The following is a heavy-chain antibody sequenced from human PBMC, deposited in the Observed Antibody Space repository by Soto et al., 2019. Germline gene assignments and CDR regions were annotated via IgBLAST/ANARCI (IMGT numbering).Heavy chain of an antibody. D-gene: IGHD6-13*01. CDR2: VSFDGRDK. CDR1: GFTFSNYG. CDR3: AKDWGQHQLSGFDY. V-gene: IGHV3-30*18. Sequence: QVQLVESGGGVVQPGRSLRLSCAASGFTFSNYGMHWVRQAPGKGVEWVALVSFDGRDKYYADSVKGRFTISRDDSKNTLFLQTASLRTADTAVYYCAKDWGQHQLSGFDYWGQGTLVTVSS. J-gene: IGHJ4*02.